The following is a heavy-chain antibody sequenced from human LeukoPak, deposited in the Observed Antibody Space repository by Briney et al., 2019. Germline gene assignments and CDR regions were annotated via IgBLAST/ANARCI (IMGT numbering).Heavy chain of an antibody. V-gene: IGHV4-59*01. J-gene: IGHJ5*01. CDR2: IYYSGST. Sequence: SEALSLTCSVSGGSMSSYYWSWVRQLPGKGLEWIGYIYYSGSTDYNSSLKSRATISLDTSKNQFSLKLTSVTVADTAVYYCARDQGSWWFDSWGQGTLVTVSS. CDR1: GGSMSSYY. D-gene: IGHD1-26*01. CDR3: ARDQGSWWFDS.